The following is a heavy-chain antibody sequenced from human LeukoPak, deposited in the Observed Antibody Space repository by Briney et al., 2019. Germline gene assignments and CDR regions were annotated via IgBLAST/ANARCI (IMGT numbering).Heavy chain of an antibody. J-gene: IGHJ4*02. CDR2: TSTSGRTI. D-gene: IGHD3-22*01. CDR1: GFTFSSYE. Sequence: AGPLRLSCAASGFTFSSYEMNWVRQAPAKGLQWVSYTSTSGRTIFIHVSLKGRFTITRDNAKNSLYLQMNSLSAEDTAVYYCAEFDSSGYYYDYWGQGNLVTVSS. V-gene: IGHV3-48*03. CDR3: AEFDSSGYYYDY.